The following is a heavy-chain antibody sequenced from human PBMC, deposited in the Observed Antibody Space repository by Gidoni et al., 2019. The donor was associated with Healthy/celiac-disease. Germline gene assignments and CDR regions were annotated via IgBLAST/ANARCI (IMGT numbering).Heavy chain of an antibody. CDR1: GGTFSSYA. J-gene: IGHJ4*02. Sequence: QVQLVQSGAEVKKPGSSVKVSCKASGGTFSSYAISWVRQAPGQGLEWMGGIIPIFGTANYEQKFQGRVTITADEATSTAYMELSSLRSEDTAVDYCARGRKVKKNWDYFDYWGQGTLVTVSS. D-gene: IGHD7-27*01. CDR2: IIPIFGTA. V-gene: IGHV1-69*01. CDR3: ARGRKVKKNWDYFDY.